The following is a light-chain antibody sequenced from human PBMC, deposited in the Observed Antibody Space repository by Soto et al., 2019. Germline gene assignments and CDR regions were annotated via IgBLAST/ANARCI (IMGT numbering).Light chain of an antibody. CDR2: DTS. Sequence: DIQMTQSPSTLSASVGDRVTITCRASQSISSWLAWYQKKPGKAPKLLIYDTSTLETGVPSRFSGGGSGTEFPLTISSLQPDDFETYFCQQYESFSWTFGQGTKVEIQ. CDR1: QSISSW. J-gene: IGKJ1*01. CDR3: QQYESFSWT. V-gene: IGKV1-5*01.